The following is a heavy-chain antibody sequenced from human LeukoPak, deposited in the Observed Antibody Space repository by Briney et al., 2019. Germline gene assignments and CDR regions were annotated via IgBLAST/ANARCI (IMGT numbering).Heavy chain of an antibody. V-gene: IGHV1-2*02. Sequence: ASVKVSCKASGYTFTGYYMHWVRQAPGQGLEWMGWINPNSGGTNYAQKFQGRVTMTRDTSISTAYMELSRLRSDDTAVYYCARTRITPMVRSVYYFDYWGQGTLVTVSS. CDR1: GYTFTGYY. J-gene: IGHJ4*02. D-gene: IGHD5-18*01. CDR2: INPNSGGT. CDR3: ARTRITPMVRSVYYFDY.